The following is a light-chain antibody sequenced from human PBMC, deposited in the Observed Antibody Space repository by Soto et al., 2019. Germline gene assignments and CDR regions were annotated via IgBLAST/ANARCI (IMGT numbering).Light chain of an antibody. CDR2: SNN. V-gene: IGLV1-44*01. CDR3: AAWDDSLNGPNYV. CDR1: SSNIGSNT. J-gene: IGLJ1*01. Sequence: SDLTQPPSASGTHGQRVTISRSGNSSNIGSNTVNWYQQLPGTAPKLLIYSNNQRPSGVPDRFSGPKSGTSASLAISGLQSEDEADYYCAAWDDSLNGPNYVFGTGTKVTVL.